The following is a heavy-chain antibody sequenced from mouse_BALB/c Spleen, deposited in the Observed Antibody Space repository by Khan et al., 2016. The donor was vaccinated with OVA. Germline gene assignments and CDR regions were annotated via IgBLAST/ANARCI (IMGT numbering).Heavy chain of an antibody. D-gene: IGHD1-2*01. CDR1: GFNIKNTY. V-gene: IGHV14-3*02. J-gene: IGHJ4*01. CDR2: IDPANGNT. CDR3: AHSLLLYAMDY. Sequence: VQLKQSGTEFVKPGASVRLSCTASGFNIKNTYIHWVKQRPEQRLEWIGRIDPANGNTKYDPRFQGKASITSDTSSNSAYLQLSSLTSEDTAVSYCAHSLLLYAMDYWGQGTSVTVSS.